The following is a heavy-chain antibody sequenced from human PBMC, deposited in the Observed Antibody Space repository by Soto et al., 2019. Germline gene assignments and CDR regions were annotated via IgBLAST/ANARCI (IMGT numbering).Heavy chain of an antibody. Sequence: ASVKVSCKASGYTFTGYYMHWVRQAPGQGLEWMGWINPNSGGTNYAQKFQGWVTMTRDTSISTAYMELSRLRSDDTAVYYCARLRRFYYYYGMDVWGQGTTVTAP. CDR2: INPNSGGT. CDR3: ARLRRFYYYYGMDV. J-gene: IGHJ6*02. CDR1: GYTFTGYY. V-gene: IGHV1-2*04. D-gene: IGHD3-16*01.